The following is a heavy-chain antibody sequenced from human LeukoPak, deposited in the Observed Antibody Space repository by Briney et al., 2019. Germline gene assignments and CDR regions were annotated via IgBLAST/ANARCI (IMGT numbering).Heavy chain of an antibody. V-gene: IGHV3-48*01. CDR3: ARDFATQMATIN. CDR2: ISSSSSTI. CDR1: GFTFSSYS. Sequence: GGSLRLSCAASGFTFSSYSMNWVRQAPGKGLEWVSYISSSSSTIYYADSVKGQFTISRDNAKNSLYLQMNSLRAEDTAVYYCARDFATQMATINWGQGTLVTVSS. D-gene: IGHD5-24*01. J-gene: IGHJ4*02.